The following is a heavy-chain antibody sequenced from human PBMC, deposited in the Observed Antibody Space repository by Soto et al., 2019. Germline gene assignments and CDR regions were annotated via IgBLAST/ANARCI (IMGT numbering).Heavy chain of an antibody. Sequence: SETLSLTCPVPGRSISSYYWSWLRQPPGKGLQWIGYIYYSGSTNYNPSLKSRVTISVDTSKNQFSLKLSSVTAADTAVYYCSRQKGFDDYYGSGRPWFDPWGQGTLVTVSS. D-gene: IGHD3-10*01. CDR1: GRSISSYY. V-gene: IGHV4-59*08. CDR2: IYYSGST. J-gene: IGHJ5*02. CDR3: SRQKGFDDYYGSGRPWFDP.